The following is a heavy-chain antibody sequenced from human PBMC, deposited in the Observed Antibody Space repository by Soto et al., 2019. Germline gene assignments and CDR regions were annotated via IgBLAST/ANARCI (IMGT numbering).Heavy chain of an antibody. D-gene: IGHD1-26*01. Sequence: SVKVSCKASGGTFSSYTISWVRQAPGQGLEWMGRIIPILGIANYAQKFQGRVTITADKSTSTAYMELSSLRSEDTAVYYCARSPGIVGAPGYWGQGTLVTVSS. J-gene: IGHJ4*02. CDR1: GGTFSSYT. CDR2: IIPILGIA. V-gene: IGHV1-69*02. CDR3: ARSPGIVGAPGY.